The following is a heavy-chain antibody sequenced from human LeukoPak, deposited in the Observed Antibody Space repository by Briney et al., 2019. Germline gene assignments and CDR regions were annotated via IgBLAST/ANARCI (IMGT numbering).Heavy chain of an antibody. CDR1: GFTFSSYA. D-gene: IGHD1-1*01. Sequence: QSGGSLRLSCAASGFTFSSYAMSWVRQAPGKGLEWVSGISGSGDNTYYADSVKGRFTISRDNSKNTLYVQVNSLGTEDTAAYYCALNGREVPSGAFDIWGQGTMVTVSS. CDR2: ISGSGDNT. V-gene: IGHV3-23*01. J-gene: IGHJ3*02. CDR3: ALNGREVPSGAFDI.